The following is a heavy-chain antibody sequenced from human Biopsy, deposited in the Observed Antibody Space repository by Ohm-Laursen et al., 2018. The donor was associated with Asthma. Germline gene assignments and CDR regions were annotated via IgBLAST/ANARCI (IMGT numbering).Heavy chain of an antibody. D-gene: IGHD4-23*01. CDR3: ARESGQDYGGFGSFDR. CDR2: ISSDGHLK. V-gene: IGHV3-30*03. CDR1: GFVFSQSG. J-gene: IGHJ3*02. Sequence: RSLRLSCTASGFVFSQSGMHWVRQAPGKGLEWVAPISSDGHLKYYEDSVKGRFTISRDNSKNSLYLQINSLRVEDSAVYYCARESGQDYGGFGSFDRWGQGKMVAVSS.